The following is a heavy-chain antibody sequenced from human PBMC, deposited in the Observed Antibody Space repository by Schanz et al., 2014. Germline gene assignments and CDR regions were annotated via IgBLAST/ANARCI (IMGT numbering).Heavy chain of an antibody. D-gene: IGHD3-22*01. Sequence: EVQLLESGGGLVQPGESLRVSCAASGFTFNSYAMSWVRQAPGRGLEWVSVIYSGIGAYYADSVKDRFTVSRDNSKNTLYLQMNTLSAEDTAVYYCARVHHYDPSGLGYFDYWGQGALVTVSS. J-gene: IGHJ4*02. CDR2: IYSGIGA. CDR3: ARVHHYDPSGLGYFDY. V-gene: IGHV3-66*01. CDR1: GFTFNSYA.